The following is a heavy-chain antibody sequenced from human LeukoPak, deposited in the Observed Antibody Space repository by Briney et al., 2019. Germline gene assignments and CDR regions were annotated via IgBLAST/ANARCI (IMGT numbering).Heavy chain of an antibody. CDR2: FDPEDGET. CDR1: GYTLTELS. J-gene: IGHJ6*03. D-gene: IGHD1-7*01. CDR3: ARADNWNYARYMDV. Sequence: ASVKVSCKVSGYTLTELSMHWVRQAPGKGLEWMGGFDPEDGETIYAQKFQGRVTMTTDASTSTAYMELRSLRSDDTAVYYCARADNWNYARYMDVWGRGTTVTVSS. V-gene: IGHV1-24*01.